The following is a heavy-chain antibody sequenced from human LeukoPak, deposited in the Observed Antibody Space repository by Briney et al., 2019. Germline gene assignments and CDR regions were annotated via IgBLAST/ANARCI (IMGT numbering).Heavy chain of an antibody. D-gene: IGHD6-13*01. CDR2: ISSSSSYI. CDR3: AREREELDDY. Sequence: GGSLRLSCAASGFTFSSYSMNWVRQAPGKGLEWVSSISSSSSYIYYADSVRGRFTISRDNAKNSLYLQMNSLRAEDTAVYYCAREREELDDYWGQGTLVTVSS. CDR1: GFTFSSYS. J-gene: IGHJ4*02. V-gene: IGHV3-21*01.